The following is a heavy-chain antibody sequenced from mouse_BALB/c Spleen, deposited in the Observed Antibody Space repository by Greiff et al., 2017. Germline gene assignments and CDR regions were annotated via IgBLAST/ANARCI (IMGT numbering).Heavy chain of an antibody. J-gene: IGHJ4*01. CDR3: AYTGYAMDY. CDR1: GYSITSDYA. Sequence: EVKLMESGPGLVKPSQSLSLTCTVTGYSITSDYAWNWIRQFPGNKLEWMGYISYSGSTSYNPSLKSRISITRDTSKNQFFLQLNSVTTEDTATYYCAYTGYAMDYWGQGTSVTVSS. CDR2: ISYSGST. D-gene: IGHD1-1*01. V-gene: IGHV3-2*02.